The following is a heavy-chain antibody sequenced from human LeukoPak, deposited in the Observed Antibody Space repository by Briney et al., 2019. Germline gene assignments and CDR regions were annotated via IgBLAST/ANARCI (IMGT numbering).Heavy chain of an antibody. CDR1: GFTFSSYW. Sequence: PGGSLRLSCAASGFTFSSYWMHWVRQAPGKGLVWVSRINSDGSSTGYADSVKGRFTISRDNASNTLYLQMNSLRAEDTAVYYCARDSIAAAGDFDYWGQGTLVTVYS. V-gene: IGHV3-74*01. D-gene: IGHD6-13*01. CDR3: ARDSIAAAGDFDY. J-gene: IGHJ4*02. CDR2: INSDGSST.